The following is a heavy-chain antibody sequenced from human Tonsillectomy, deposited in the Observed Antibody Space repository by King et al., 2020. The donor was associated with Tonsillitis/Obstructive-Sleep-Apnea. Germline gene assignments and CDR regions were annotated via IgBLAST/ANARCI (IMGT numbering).Heavy chain of an antibody. D-gene: IGHD3/OR15-3a*01. J-gene: IGHJ4*02. CDR3: ARGPGLIDY. CDR1: GFIFSSYS. V-gene: IGHV3-48*02. CDR2: ISSSGRTI. Sequence: VQLVESGGGLVKPGGSLRLSCAASGFIFSSYSMNWVRQAPGKGLEWISYISSSGRTIYYADSEKGRFTIPRDNAKNSLYLHMNSLRDEDTALYYCARGPGLIDYWGQGTLVSVSS.